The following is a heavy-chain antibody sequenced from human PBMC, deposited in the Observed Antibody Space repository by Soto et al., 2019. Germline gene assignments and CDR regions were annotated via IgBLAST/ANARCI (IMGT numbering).Heavy chain of an antibody. Sequence: QVQLVQSGAEVKKPGASVKVSCKASGYTFTSYGISWVRQARGQGLEWMGWTSAYNGNTNYAQKLQGRVTMTTDTSTSTAYMELRSLRSDDTAVYYCARRQWLVGGYYYGMDVWGQGTTVTVSS. J-gene: IGHJ6*02. CDR3: ARRQWLVGGYYYGMDV. CDR2: TSAYNGNT. CDR1: GYTFTSYG. D-gene: IGHD6-19*01. V-gene: IGHV1-18*01.